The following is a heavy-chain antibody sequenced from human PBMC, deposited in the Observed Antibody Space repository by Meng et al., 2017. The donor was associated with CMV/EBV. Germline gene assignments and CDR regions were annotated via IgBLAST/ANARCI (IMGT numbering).Heavy chain of an antibody. CDR2: INPNSGGT. CDR1: EYTFTGYY. J-gene: IGHJ6*02. Sequence: ASVKVSCKASEYTFTGYYMHWVRQAPGQGLEWMGWINPNSGGTNYAQKFQGRVTMTRDTSISTAYMELSRLRSDDTAVYYCARAYVSQWVYYYYGMDVWGQGTTVTVSS. CDR3: ARAYVSQWVYYYYGMDV. D-gene: IGHD1-26*01. V-gene: IGHV1-2*02.